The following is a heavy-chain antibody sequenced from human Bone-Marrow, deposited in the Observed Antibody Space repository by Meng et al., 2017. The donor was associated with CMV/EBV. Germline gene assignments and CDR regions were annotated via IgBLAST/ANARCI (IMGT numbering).Heavy chain of an antibody. V-gene: IGHV3-15*01. Sequence: GGSLRLSCAASGFTFSDFYLGWIRQAPGKGLEWVGRIKSKTDGGTTDYAAPVKGRFTISRDDSKNTLYLQMNSLKTEDTAVYYCTTATLGVGAYSWGQGTLVTVSS. J-gene: IGHJ4*02. CDR2: IKSKTDGGTT. CDR3: TTATLGVGAYS. CDR1: GFTFSDFY. D-gene: IGHD1-26*01.